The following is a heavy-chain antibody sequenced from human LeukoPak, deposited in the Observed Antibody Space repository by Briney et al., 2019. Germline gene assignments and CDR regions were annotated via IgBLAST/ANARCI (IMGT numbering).Heavy chain of an antibody. CDR2: IRSKVNGYAT. CDR1: GFTFSGSA. D-gene: IGHD6-19*01. CDR3: TREGSGWYTDY. J-gene: IGHJ4*02. V-gene: IGHV3-73*01. Sequence: PGGSLKLSCAASGFTFSGSATHWVRQASGKGLEWVGRIRSKVNGYATVYAASVKGRFTISRDDSKNTAYLQMNSLKTEDTAMYYCTREGSGWYTDYWGQGTLVTVSS.